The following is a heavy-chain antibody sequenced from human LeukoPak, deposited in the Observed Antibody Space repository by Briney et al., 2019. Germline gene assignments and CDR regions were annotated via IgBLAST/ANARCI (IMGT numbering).Heavy chain of an antibody. V-gene: IGHV4-59*12. CDR3: ARDPQSHPDY. Sequence: SETLSLTCTVSGGSISSYYWSWIRQPPGKGLEWIGYIYYSGSTNYNPSLKSRVTISVDTSKNQFSLKLSSVTAADTAVYYCARDPQSHPDYWGQGTLVTVSS. CDR1: GGSISSYY. CDR2: IYYSGST. J-gene: IGHJ4*02.